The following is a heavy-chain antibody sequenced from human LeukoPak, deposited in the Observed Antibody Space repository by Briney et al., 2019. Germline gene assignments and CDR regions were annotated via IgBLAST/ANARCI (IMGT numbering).Heavy chain of an antibody. V-gene: IGHV3-30*18. CDR2: ISYDGSNK. CDR1: GFTFSSYG. CDR3: AKSLVVTENDYYSYGMDV. Sequence: GGSLRLSCAASGFTFSSYGMHWVRQAPGKGLEWVAVISYDGSNKYYADSVKGRFTISRDNSKNTLYLQMNSLRAEDTAVYYCAKSLVVTENDYYSYGMDVWGEGTTVTVSS. D-gene: IGHD3-22*01. J-gene: IGHJ6*04.